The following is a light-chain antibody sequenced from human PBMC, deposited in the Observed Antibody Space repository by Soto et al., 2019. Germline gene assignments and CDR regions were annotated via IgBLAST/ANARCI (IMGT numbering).Light chain of an antibody. Sequence: EIVMTQSPATLSVSPGERVTLSCRASQSISSKLAWYQHRPGQAPRLLIYDTSTRAAGIPARFTGSGSGTDFTLTISSLQSEDFAVYYCQQYNTWRSISFGQGTRLEIK. V-gene: IGKV3-15*01. CDR3: QQYNTWRSIS. CDR2: DTS. J-gene: IGKJ5*01. CDR1: QSISSK.